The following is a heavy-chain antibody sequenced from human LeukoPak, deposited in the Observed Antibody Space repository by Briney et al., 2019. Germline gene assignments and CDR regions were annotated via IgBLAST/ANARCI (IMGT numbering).Heavy chain of an antibody. J-gene: IGHJ4*02. CDR2: ISQDGSEK. CDR1: GFTFSNYW. CDR3: ARDQVWTVLY. V-gene: IGHV3-7*01. Sequence: GGSLRLSCAASGFTFSNYWMSWVRQAPGKGLEWVANISQDGSEKYYVDSVKGRFTISRDNAKNSLYLQMNSLRAEDTAVYYCARDQVWTVLYWGQGTLVTVSS. D-gene: IGHD5-18*01.